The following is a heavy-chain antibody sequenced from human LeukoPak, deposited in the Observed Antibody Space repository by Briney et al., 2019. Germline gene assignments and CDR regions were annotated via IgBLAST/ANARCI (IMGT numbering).Heavy chain of an antibody. CDR2: INPNSGGT. V-gene: IGHV1-2*02. CDR3: ARGVGVDSLRRLDP. J-gene: IGHJ5*02. CDR1: GYTFTAYY. Sequence: ASVKVSCKPSGYTFTAYYIHWVRQAPGQGLEWIGWINPNSGGTDYARKFQGRVTMTRDTSISTVYMELSRLTYDDTAVYYCARGVGVDSLRRLDPWGQGTLVTVSS. D-gene: IGHD3-22*01.